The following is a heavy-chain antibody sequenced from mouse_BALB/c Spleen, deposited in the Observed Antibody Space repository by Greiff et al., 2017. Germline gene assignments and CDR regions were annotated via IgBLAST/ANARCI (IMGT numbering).Heavy chain of an antibody. CDR2: ISSGGSYT. CDR1: GFTFSSYA. CDR3: ATDGNYSYFDY. J-gene: IGHJ2*01. V-gene: IGHV5-9-4*01. D-gene: IGHD2-1*01. Sequence: EVMLVESGGGLVKPGGSLKLSCAASGFTFSSYAMSWVRQSPEKRLEWVAEISSGGSYTYYPDTVTGRFTISRDNAKNTLYLEMSSLRSEDTAMYYCATDGNYSYFDYWGQGTTLTVSS.